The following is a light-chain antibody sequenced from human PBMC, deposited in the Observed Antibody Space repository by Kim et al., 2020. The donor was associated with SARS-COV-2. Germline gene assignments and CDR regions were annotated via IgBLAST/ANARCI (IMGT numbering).Light chain of an antibody. CDR3: NSYAGNNLWV. CDR1: SSDVGGYNS. CDR2: EVT. Sequence: QSALTQPPSASGSPGQSVTISCTGTSSDVGGYNSVSWYQQHPGKAPKLVIYEVTKRPAGVPDRFSASKSGITASLTVSGLQSEDEADYYCNSYAGNNLWVFGGGTKLTVL. J-gene: IGLJ3*02. V-gene: IGLV2-8*01.